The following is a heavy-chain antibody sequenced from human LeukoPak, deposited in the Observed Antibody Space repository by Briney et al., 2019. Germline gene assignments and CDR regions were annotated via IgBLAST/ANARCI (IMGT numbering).Heavy chain of an antibody. CDR2: INHSGST. CDR3: ARGGDSGSFAATSRCWFDP. CDR1: GGPFSGYY. J-gene: IGHJ5*02. D-gene: IGHD1-26*01. V-gene: IGHV4-34*01. Sequence: PSETLSLTCAVYGGPFSGYYWSWIRQPPGKGLEWIGEINHSGSTYYNPSLKSRVTISVDTSKNQFSLKLTSATAADTAVYYCARGGDSGSFAATSRCWFDPWGRGTLVTVSS.